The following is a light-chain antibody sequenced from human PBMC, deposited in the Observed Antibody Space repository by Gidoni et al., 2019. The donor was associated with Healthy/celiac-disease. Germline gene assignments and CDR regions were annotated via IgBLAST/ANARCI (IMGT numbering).Light chain of an antibody. V-gene: IGKV1-39*01. CDR1: QSISSY. J-gene: IGKJ4*01. Sequence: DIPMTPSPSSLSASVGDRVTITCRASQSISSYLNWYQQKPGKAPKLLIYAASSFQSGVPSRFSGSGSGTDCTLTISSLQPEDFATYYCQQGYSTPLTFGGGTKVEIK. CDR2: AAS. CDR3: QQGYSTPLT.